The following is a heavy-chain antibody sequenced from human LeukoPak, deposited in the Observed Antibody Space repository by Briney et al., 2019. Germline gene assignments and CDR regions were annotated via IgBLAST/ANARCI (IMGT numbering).Heavy chain of an antibody. Sequence: PGGSLRLSCAASGFTFGSYAMSWVRRAPGKGLEWVSAISGGGGRINYADSVKGRFTIFRDNSKNTLYLQMNSLRAEDTAVYYCAKISTWVTGVFDYWGQGTPVTVSS. D-gene: IGHD1-1*01. CDR3: AKISTWVTGVFDY. CDR1: GFTFGSYA. CDR2: ISGGGGRI. J-gene: IGHJ4*02. V-gene: IGHV3-23*01.